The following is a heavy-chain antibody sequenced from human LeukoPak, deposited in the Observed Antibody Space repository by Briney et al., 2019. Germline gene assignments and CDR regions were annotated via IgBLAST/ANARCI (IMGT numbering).Heavy chain of an antibody. CDR1: GFTFDDYA. J-gene: IGHJ4*02. D-gene: IGHD4-11*01. V-gene: IGHV3-21*01. Sequence: GGSLRLSCAASGFTFDDYAMTWVRQAPGKGLEWVSSISASSTYIYYADSLKGRFTISRDNAKNSLYLQISSLRAEDTAVYYCVRDYTDYYKLDYWGQGTLVTVSS. CDR3: VRDYTDYYKLDY. CDR2: ISASSTYI.